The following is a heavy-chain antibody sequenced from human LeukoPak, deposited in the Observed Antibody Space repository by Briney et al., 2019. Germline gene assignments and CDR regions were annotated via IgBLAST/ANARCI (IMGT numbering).Heavy chain of an antibody. J-gene: IGHJ4*02. V-gene: IGHV7-4-1*02. Sequence: ASVKVSCKASGYTFTSYGISWVRQAPGQGLEWMGWINTNTGNPTYAQGFTGRFVFSLDTSVSTAYLQISSLKAEDTAVYYCARLDDILTGYFDYWGQGTLVTVSS. CDR2: INTNTGNP. D-gene: IGHD3-9*01. CDR1: GYTFTSYG. CDR3: ARLDDILTGYFDY.